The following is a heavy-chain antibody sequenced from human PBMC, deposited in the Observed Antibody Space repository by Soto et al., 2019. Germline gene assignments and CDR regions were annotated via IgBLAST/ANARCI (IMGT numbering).Heavy chain of an antibody. CDR3: ARDKDRLQLGGNYCYILDV. V-gene: IGHV1-69*12. CDR1: GGTFRTSA. J-gene: IGHJ6*02. Sequence: QVQLVQSGAEVKKPGSSVKVSCKASGGTFRTSAISWVRQAPGQGLEWVGGIMPVFRRPKYAQNFQGRVTITADESTSTAHMEVSSLRSDDTAVYYCARDKDRLQLGGNYCYILDVWGQGTAVTVSS. D-gene: IGHD1-1*01. CDR2: IMPVFRRP.